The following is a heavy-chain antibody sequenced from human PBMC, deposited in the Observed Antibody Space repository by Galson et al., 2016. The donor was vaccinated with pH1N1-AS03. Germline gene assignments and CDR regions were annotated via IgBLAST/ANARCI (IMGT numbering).Heavy chain of an antibody. V-gene: IGHV4-4*08. CDR2: VYSTGSV. J-gene: IGHJ4*02. D-gene: IGHD2-8*01. CDR1: GDSMRIYT. Sequence: TLSLTCTVSGDSMRIYTWNWTRQPPGKGLEWIGYVYSTGSVNYNPSFKSRVSISVDTSKNQFSLKLRSMTAADTAVYYCAREWSAFDYWGQGTLVTVSS. CDR3: AREWSAFDY.